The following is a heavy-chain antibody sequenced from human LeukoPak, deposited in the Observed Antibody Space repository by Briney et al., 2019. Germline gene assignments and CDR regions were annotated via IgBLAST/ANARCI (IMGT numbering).Heavy chain of an antibody. Sequence: ASVKVSCKASGYTFTSYGISWVRQAPGQGLEWMGWISAYNGNTNYAQKLQGRVTMTTDTSTSTAYMELSRLRSDDTAVYYCARAGVCGGSCFEFDYWGQGTLVTVSS. J-gene: IGHJ4*02. V-gene: IGHV1-18*01. D-gene: IGHD2-15*01. CDR3: ARAGVCGGSCFEFDY. CDR2: ISAYNGNT. CDR1: GYTFTSYG.